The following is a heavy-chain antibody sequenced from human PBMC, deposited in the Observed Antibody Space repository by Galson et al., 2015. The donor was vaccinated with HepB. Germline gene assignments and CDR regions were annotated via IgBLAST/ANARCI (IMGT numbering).Heavy chain of an antibody. D-gene: IGHD1-14*01. CDR2: IPHTRGFM. CDR3: ARSGSTGQVDY. V-gene: IGHV3-21*06. Sequence: SLRLSCAASGFIFSTYSMHWVRQAPGKGLEWVSSIPHTRGFMYYADSLKGRFTISRDNAKNSLYLQMNSLTAADTAVYYCARSGSTGQVDYWGQGTLVTVSS. J-gene: IGHJ4*02. CDR1: GFIFSTYS.